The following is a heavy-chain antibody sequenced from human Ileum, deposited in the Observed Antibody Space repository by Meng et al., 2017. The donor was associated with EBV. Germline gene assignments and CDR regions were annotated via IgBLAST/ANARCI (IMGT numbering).Heavy chain of an antibody. CDR3: ASARGSWFDP. Sequence: QVQVVESGGGLVKPGGSLRLSCAGSGFTFSDYYMSWIRQAPGKGLEWVSYITSSGGIIYYADSVKGRFTISRDNAKKSLYLQMNSLRAEDTAVYYCASARGSWFDPWGQGTLVTVSS. CDR1: GFTFSDYY. J-gene: IGHJ5*02. V-gene: IGHV3-11*01. D-gene: IGHD1-26*01. CDR2: ITSSGGII.